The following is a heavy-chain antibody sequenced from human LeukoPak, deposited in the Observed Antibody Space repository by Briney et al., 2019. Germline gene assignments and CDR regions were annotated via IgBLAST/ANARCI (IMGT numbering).Heavy chain of an antibody. CDR1: GFTFSSYA. CDR2: ISGSGGST. D-gene: IGHD4-17*01. Sequence: GASLRLSCAASGFTFSSYAMSWVRQAPGKGLEWVSAISGSGGSTYYADSVKGRFTISRDNTKNTLYLQMNSLRAEDTAVYYCAKDPSGDYFHYFDYWGQGTLVTVSS. V-gene: IGHV3-23*01. CDR3: AKDPSGDYFHYFDY. J-gene: IGHJ4*02.